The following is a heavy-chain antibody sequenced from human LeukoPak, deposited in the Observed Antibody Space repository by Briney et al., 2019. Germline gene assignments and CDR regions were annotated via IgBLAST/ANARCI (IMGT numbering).Heavy chain of an antibody. CDR3: ARGHYDVLAASYKWTPDY. CDR2: ITSGGDYI. CDR1: GFTFNTFN. D-gene: IGHD3-9*01. V-gene: IGHV3-21*01. Sequence: GGSLRLSCAASGFTFNTFNMNWVRQAPGKGLEWVSSITSGGDYIYYADSVKGRFTISRDNAKNSLSLQLNSLRVEDTAVYYCARGHYDVLAASYKWTPDYWGQGTLDTVSS. J-gene: IGHJ4*02.